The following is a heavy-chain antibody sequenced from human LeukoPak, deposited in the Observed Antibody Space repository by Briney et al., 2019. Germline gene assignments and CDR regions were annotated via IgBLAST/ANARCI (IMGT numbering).Heavy chain of an antibody. CDR1: GYTFTSSD. CDR3: ARVIVVIPGTNIWFDP. J-gene: IGHJ5*02. Sequence: ASVKVSCKTSGYTFTSSDINWVRQATGQGLEWMGWINPNSGNTGYAQKFQGRVTITRNTPIGTAYMELSSLTSEDTAVYYCARVIVVIPGTNIWFDPWGQGTLVTVSS. CDR2: INPNSGNT. V-gene: IGHV1-8*03. D-gene: IGHD2-2*01.